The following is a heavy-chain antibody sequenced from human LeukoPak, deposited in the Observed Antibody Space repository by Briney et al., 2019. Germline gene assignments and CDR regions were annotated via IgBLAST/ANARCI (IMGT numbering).Heavy chain of an antibody. J-gene: IGHJ5*02. V-gene: IGHV3-33*01. CDR1: GFTFSSYG. D-gene: IGHD3-22*01. CDR3: AHTDSYYFDSGMVS. CDR2: IWYDGSNK. Sequence: PGGSLRLSCAASGFTFSSYGMHWVRQAPGKGLEWVAVIWYDGSNKYYADSVKGRFTISRDNSKNTLYLQMNSLRAEDTAVYYCAHTDSYYFDSGMVSWGQGALVTVSS.